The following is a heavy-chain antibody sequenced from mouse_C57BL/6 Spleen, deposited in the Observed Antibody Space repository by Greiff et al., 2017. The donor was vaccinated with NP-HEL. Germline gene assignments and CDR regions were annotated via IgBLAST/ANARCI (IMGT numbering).Heavy chain of an antibody. CDR2: ISSGSSTI. CDR3: ARGANLYYFDY. CDR1: GFTFSDYG. J-gene: IGHJ2*01. D-gene: IGHD6-1*01. V-gene: IGHV5-17*01. Sequence: EVKVEESGGGLVKPGGSLKLSCAASGFTFSDYGMHWVRQAPEKGLEWVAYISSGSSTIYYADTVKGRFTISRDNAKNTLFLQMTSLRSEDTAMYYCARGANLYYFDYWGQGTTLTVSS.